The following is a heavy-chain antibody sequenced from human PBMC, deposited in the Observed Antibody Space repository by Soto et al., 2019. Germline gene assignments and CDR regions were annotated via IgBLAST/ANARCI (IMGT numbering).Heavy chain of an antibody. Sequence: SGGGVVQPGRSLRLSCAASGFIFSSYGMHWVRQAPGKGLEWVAVISYDGINKYYSDSVKGRFTISRDNSKNTLYLQMNSLRAEDTAVYYCAKSVYNWNDGFFDYWGQGTLVTVSS. CDR2: ISYDGINK. V-gene: IGHV3-30*18. D-gene: IGHD1-1*01. CDR1: GFIFSSYG. CDR3: AKSVYNWNDGFFDY. J-gene: IGHJ4*02.